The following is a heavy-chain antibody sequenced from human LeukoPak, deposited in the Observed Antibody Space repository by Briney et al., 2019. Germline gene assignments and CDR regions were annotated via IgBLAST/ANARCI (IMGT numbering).Heavy chain of an antibody. CDR2: IYTSGST. Sequence: SSETLSLTCTVSGGSISSGSYYWRWIRQPAGKGLEWIGRIYTSGSTNYNPSLKSRVTISVDTSKNQFSLKLSSVTAADTAVYYCARDPNYYYDSSGYFIWGQGTLVTVSS. CDR3: ARDPNYYYDSSGYFI. CDR1: GGSISSGSYY. J-gene: IGHJ4*02. D-gene: IGHD3-22*01. V-gene: IGHV4-61*02.